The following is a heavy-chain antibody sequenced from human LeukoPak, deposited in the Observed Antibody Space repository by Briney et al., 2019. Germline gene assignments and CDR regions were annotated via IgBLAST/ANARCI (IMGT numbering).Heavy chain of an antibody. D-gene: IGHD3-22*01. Sequence: HPGGSLRLSCAASGLTFSSYAMHWVRQAPGKGLEWVAVISYDGSNKYYADSVKGRFTISRDNSKNTLYLQMNSLRAEDTAVYYCARGKTPDYYDSSGYAFDYWGQGTLVTVSS. J-gene: IGHJ4*02. CDR2: ISYDGSNK. CDR1: GLTFSSYA. CDR3: ARGKTPDYYDSSGYAFDY. V-gene: IGHV3-30*04.